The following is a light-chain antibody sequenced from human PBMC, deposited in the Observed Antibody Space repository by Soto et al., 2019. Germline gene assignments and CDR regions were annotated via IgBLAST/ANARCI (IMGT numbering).Light chain of an antibody. Sequence: QSVLTQPPSVSGAPGQRITISCTGSSSNIGAVHDVHWYQQRPGTAPKLLIYGNTNRPSAVPDRVAAAKSGPSASLAITGLQDADAADHCCQSYDTSLSGWVFGGGTKLTVL. CDR3: QSYDTSLSGWV. J-gene: IGLJ3*02. CDR1: SSNIGAVHD. CDR2: GNT. V-gene: IGLV1-40*01.